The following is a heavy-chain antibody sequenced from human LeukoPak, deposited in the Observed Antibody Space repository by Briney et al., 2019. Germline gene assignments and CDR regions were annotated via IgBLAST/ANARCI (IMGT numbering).Heavy chain of an antibody. J-gene: IGHJ4*02. D-gene: IGHD6-19*01. CDR3: VNQISGWVY. V-gene: IGHV3-64D*06. CDR2: ISSNGGST. CDR1: GFTFSSFV. Sequence: GSQRLSCSASGFTFSSFVMHWVRQAPGKGLEYVSRISSNGGSTYYADTVKGRFTISRDNSKNTLYLQMSSLRVEDTAVYYCVNQISGWVYWGQGTIVPVSS.